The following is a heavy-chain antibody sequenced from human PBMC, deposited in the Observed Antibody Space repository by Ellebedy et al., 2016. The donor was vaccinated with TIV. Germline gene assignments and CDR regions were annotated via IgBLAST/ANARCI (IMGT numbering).Heavy chain of an antibody. CDR1: GGSISSYF. CDR3: ARHSEADRLLFATWFDP. Sequence: MPSETLSLTCTVSGGSISSYFWSRIRQPPGKGLEWIGYIYYSGSTNYNPSLKSRVTISVDTSKNQFSLKLRSVTAADTAVYYCARHSEADRLLFATWFDPWGQGTLVTVSS. CDR2: IYYSGST. J-gene: IGHJ5*02. D-gene: IGHD2-2*01. V-gene: IGHV4-59*08.